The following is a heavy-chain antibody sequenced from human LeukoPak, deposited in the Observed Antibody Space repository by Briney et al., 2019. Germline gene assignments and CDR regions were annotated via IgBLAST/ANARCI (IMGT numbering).Heavy chain of an antibody. CDR1: GYTFTSYG. Sequence: ASVKVSCKASGYTFTSYGISWVRQAPGQGLGWMGWLSPYNGNKNYAQKFQGRVTMTTDLSTSTAYMEVRRLRSDDTAVYHCARDGTWGRYHYDSTGNDYYFDYWGQGTLVTVSS. CDR2: LSPYNGNK. D-gene: IGHD3-22*01. V-gene: IGHV1-18*01. J-gene: IGHJ4*02. CDR3: ARDGTWGRYHYDSTGNDYYFDY.